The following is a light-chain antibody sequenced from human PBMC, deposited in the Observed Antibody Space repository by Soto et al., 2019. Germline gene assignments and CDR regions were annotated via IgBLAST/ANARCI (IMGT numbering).Light chain of an antibody. CDR2: DAS. CDR1: QSVSSN. CDR3: QQYNNWPRT. Sequence: EVVMTQSPATLSVSPGKRATLSCRASQSVSSNLAWYQQKPGQAPRLLIYDASTRATGIPARFSGSGSGTEFTITISSLQSEDFAVYYCQQYNNWPRTFGQGTKVEIK. J-gene: IGKJ1*01. V-gene: IGKV3-15*01.